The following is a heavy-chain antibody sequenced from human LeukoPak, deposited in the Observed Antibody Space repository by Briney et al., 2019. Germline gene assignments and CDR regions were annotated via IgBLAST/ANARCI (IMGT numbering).Heavy chain of an antibody. CDR1: GGTFISYA. V-gene: IGHV1-69*13. Sequence: ASVTVSCKASGGTFISYAISWVRQAPRPALERMGGIIPIFGTANYAHKFQGGVTMTADEYTSTAYMEPSSMRSEDTAVYYCARGPTGYNWNDVSLRGYYYYYMDVWGKGTTVTVSS. J-gene: IGHJ6*03. CDR2: IIPIFGTA. CDR3: ARGPTGYNWNDVSLRGYYYYYMDV. D-gene: IGHD1-1*01.